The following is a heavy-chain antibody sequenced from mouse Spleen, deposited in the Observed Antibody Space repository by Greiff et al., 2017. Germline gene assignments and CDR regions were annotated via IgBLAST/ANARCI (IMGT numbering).Heavy chain of an antibody. CDR2: IDPEDGDT. D-gene: IGHD2-14*01. J-gene: IGHJ2*01. V-gene: IGHV14-1*01. Sequence: VQLKESGAELVRPGASVKLSCTASGFNIKDYYMHWVKQRPEQGLEWIGRIDPEDGDTEYAPKFQGKATMTADTSSNTAYLQLSSLTSEDTAVYYCARCRYDGGGFDYWGQGTTLTVSS. CDR1: GFNIKDYY. CDR3: ARCRYDGGGFDY.